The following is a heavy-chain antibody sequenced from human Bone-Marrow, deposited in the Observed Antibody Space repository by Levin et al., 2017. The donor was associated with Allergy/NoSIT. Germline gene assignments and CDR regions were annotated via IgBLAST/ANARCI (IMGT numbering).Heavy chain of an antibody. CDR1: GFTFTNFA. D-gene: IGHD1-1*01. J-gene: IGHJ6*02. V-gene: IGHV3-23*01. CDR2: IRASGSKT. CDR3: AKSDVQDFDYYGMDV. Sequence: GESLKISCAASGFTFTNFAMNWVRQAPGKGLDWVATIRASGSKTYYADSVKGRFTISRDNSKNTVYLEMNSPRAEDTAVYYCAKSDVQDFDYYGMDVWGRGTTVIVSS.